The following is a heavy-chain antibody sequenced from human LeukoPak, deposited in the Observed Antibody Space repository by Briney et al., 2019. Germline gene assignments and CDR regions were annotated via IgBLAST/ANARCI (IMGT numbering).Heavy chain of an antibody. CDR3: ARHRYYYRSGSYYGAPYYMDV. V-gene: IGHV4-39*01. CDR1: GGFISSSSYY. D-gene: IGHD3-10*01. J-gene: IGHJ6*03. CDR2: IYYSGST. Sequence: SETLSLTCTVSGGFISSSSYYWGWIRQPPEKGLEWIGSIYYSGSTYYNPSLKSRVTISVDTSKNQFSLKLSSVTAADTAVYYCARHRYYYRSGSYYGAPYYMDVWGKGTTVTISS.